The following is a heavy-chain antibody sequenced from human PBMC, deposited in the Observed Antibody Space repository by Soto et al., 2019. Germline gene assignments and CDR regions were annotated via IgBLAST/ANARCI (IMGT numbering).Heavy chain of an antibody. J-gene: IGHJ6*02. Sequence: QVQLQESGPGLVKPSQTLSLNSTVSGGSISSGDYYWSWIRQPPGKGLEWIGYIYYSGSTYYNPSLKSLVTISVDTSKNHFSLKLSSVTAADTAVYYCARGLGNIVVVPAAHGMDVWGQWTTVTVSS. CDR3: ARGLGNIVVVPAAHGMDV. V-gene: IGHV4-30-4*01. D-gene: IGHD2-2*01. CDR2: IYYSGST. CDR1: GGSISSGDYY.